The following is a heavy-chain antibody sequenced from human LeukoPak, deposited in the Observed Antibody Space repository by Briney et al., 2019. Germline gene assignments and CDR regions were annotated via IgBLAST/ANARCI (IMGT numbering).Heavy chain of an antibody. CDR1: GFTFSSYA. J-gene: IGHJ4*02. CDR2: ISGSGGST. D-gene: IGHD3-22*01. Sequence: GGSLRLSCAASGFTFSSYAMTWVRQAPGKGLEWVSAISGSGGSTYYAASVKGRFTISRDNSKNTLYLQMNSLRAEDTAVYYCAKDRYYYDSSALQYYFDYWGQGTRVTVSS. CDR3: AKDRYYYDSSALQYYFDY. V-gene: IGHV3-23*01.